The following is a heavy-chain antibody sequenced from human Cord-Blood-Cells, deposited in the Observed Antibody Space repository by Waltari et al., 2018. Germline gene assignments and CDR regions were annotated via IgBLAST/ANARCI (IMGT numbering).Heavy chain of an antibody. CDR2: ISYDGSNK. J-gene: IGHJ4*02. CDR3: ARGGYIAASPDY. CDR1: GSTFRSYA. V-gene: IGHV3-30*04. Sequence: QVQLVESGGGVVQPGRSLRLSCAAAGSTFRSYAMHWVRQAPGKGLEWVAVISYDGSNKYYADSVKGRFTISRDNSKNTLYLQMNSLRAEDTAVYYCARGGYIAASPDYWGQGTLVTVSS. D-gene: IGHD6-6*01.